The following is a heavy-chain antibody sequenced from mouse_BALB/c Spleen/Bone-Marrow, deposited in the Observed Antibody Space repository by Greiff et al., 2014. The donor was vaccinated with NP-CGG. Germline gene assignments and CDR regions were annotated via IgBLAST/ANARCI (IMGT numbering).Heavy chain of an antibody. J-gene: IGHJ4*01. CDR2: IWADGST. CDR1: GFSLTNYG. V-gene: IGHV2-9*02. D-gene: IGHD1-2*01. Sequence: QVQLKESGPGLVAPSQSLSITCTVSGFSLTNYGVHWVRQPPGKGLEWLGVIWADGSTNYNSALMSRLSISKDNSKSQVFFKMNSLQTDGTAMYYCARITTATGAMDYWGQGTSVTVSS. CDR3: ARITTATGAMDY.